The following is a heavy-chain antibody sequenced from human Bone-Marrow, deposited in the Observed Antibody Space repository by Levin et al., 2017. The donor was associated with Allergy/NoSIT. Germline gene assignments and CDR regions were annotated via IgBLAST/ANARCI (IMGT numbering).Heavy chain of an antibody. V-gene: IGHV3-74*01. D-gene: IGHD3-3*02. Sequence: QAGGSLRLSCAASGFTFSSYWMHWVRQAPGKGLVWVSRMKGDGSSTSYADSVKGRFTISRDNARDTVYLQMNSLRGEDAAVYYCARGIKNYYGVDVWGQGTTVTVSS. CDR2: MKGDGSST. CDR3: ARGIKNYYGVDV. CDR1: GFTFSSYW. J-gene: IGHJ6*02.